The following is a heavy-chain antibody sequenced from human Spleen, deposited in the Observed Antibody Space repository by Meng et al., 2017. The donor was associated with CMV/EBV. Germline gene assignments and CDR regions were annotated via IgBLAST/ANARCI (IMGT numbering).Heavy chain of an antibody. CDR3: ARAGTLAGTTNYDAFDI. Sequence: ASVKVSCKASGYTFTNYGISWVRQAPGQGLEWMGWISGYNGDTKYSQKVQGRVTMTTDTSTRTAYMELSRLRSDDTAVYYCARAGTLAGTTNYDAFDIWGQGTMVTVSS. V-gene: IGHV1-18*01. CDR2: ISGYNGDT. D-gene: IGHD1-7*01. J-gene: IGHJ3*02. CDR1: GYTFTNYG.